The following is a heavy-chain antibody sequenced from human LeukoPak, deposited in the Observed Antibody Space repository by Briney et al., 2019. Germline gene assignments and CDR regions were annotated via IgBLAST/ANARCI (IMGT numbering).Heavy chain of an antibody. CDR1: GFTFSSNS. CDR3: ARDSSGYDVRSYYYYMDV. D-gene: IGHD5-12*01. J-gene: IGHJ6*03. Sequence: PGGSLRLSCAASGFTFSSNSMNWVRQAPGKGLEWVSYISGSRSTIYYADSVKGRFTISRDNAKNSLYLQMNSLRAEDTAVYYCARDSSGYDVRSYYYYMDVWGKGTTVTVSS. V-gene: IGHV3-48*01. CDR2: ISGSRSTI.